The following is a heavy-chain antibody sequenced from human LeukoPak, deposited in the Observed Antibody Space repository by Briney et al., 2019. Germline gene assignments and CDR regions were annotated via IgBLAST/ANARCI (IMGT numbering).Heavy chain of an antibody. CDR3: ARARGYSYGYFS. CDR1: GGSFSGYY. D-gene: IGHD5-18*01. Sequence: SETLSLTCAVYGGSFSGYYWSWIRQPPGKGLEWIGEINHSGSTNYNPSLKSRVTISVDTSKNQFSLKLSSVTAADTAVYYCARARGYSYGYFSWGQGTLVAVSS. V-gene: IGHV4-34*01. CDR2: INHSGST. J-gene: IGHJ4*02.